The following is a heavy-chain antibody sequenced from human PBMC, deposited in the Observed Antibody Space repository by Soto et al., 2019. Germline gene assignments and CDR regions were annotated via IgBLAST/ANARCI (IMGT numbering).Heavy chain of an antibody. V-gene: IGHV4-34*01. CDR2: INHSGST. J-gene: IGHJ6*03. CDR3: ARGEYSSSSSYYYYYYMDV. CDR1: GGSFSGYY. Sequence: SETLSLTCAVYGGSFSGYYWSWIRQPPGKGLEWIGEINHSGSTNYNPSLKSRVTISVDTSKNQFSLKLSSVTAADTAVYYCARGEYSSSSSYYYYYYMDVWGKGTTVTVSS. D-gene: IGHD6-6*01.